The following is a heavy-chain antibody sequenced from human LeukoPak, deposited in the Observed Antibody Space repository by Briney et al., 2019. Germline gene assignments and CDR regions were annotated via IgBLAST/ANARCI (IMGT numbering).Heavy chain of an antibody. CDR1: GLTFTSYA. CDR3: AKTLVGATSGPDYYFVS. J-gene: IGHJ4*02. D-gene: IGHD1-26*01. Sequence: GGSLRLSCAASGLTFTSYAMTWVRQAQGKGLEWVSAISGSGNSTYYPDSVKGRFSISRDNSKNTLYLQLSSLRAEDTAVYYCAKTLVGATSGPDYYFVSWGQGTLVTVSS. V-gene: IGHV3-23*01. CDR2: ISGSGNST.